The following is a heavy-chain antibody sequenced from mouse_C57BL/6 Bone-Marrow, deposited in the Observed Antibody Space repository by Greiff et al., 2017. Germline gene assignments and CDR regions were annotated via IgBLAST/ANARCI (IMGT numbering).Heavy chain of an antibody. CDR1: GFTFSSYG. Sequence: DVMLVESGGDLVKPGGSLKLSCAASGFTFSSYGMSWVRQTPDKRLEWVATISSGGSYTYYPDSVKGRFTISRDNAKNTLYLQMSSLKSEDTAMYYCARGGDSSGYRFAYWGQGTLVTVSA. J-gene: IGHJ3*01. D-gene: IGHD3-2*02. V-gene: IGHV5-6*02. CDR2: ISSGGSYT. CDR3: ARGGDSSGYRFAY.